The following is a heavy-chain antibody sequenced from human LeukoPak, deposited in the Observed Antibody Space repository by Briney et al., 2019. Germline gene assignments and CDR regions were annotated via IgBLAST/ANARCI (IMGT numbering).Heavy chain of an antibody. D-gene: IGHD3-22*01. CDR3: AKTPNYYDSSGFDY. CDR1: GYSFSNFW. V-gene: IGHV5-51*01. CDR2: IYPGDSET. Sequence: GESLKISCKGSGYSFSNFWLGWVRQLPGKGLEWMGIIYPGDSETRYSPSLQGQVTISADKSISTAYLQWSSLKASDTAMYYCAKTPNYYDSSGFDYWGQGTLVTVSS. J-gene: IGHJ4*02.